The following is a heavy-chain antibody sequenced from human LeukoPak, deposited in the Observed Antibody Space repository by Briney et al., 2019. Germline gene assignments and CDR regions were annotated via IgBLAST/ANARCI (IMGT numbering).Heavy chain of an antibody. CDR1: GYTFINYV. Sequence: GASVKVSCRTSGYTFINYVINWVRQAAGQGLEWMGWMNLKSGNLDSAQKFQGRITLTKDISINTAYLELTNLRSDDTAIYYWVRARNWFDPLGQGTLVTLSS. V-gene: IGHV1-8*01. CDR3: VRARNWFDP. J-gene: IGHJ5*02. CDR2: MNLKSGNL.